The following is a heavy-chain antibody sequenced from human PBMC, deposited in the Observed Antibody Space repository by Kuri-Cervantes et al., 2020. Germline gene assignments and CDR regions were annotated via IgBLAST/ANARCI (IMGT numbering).Heavy chain of an antibody. Sequence: GESLKISCAASGFTFSIYSMTWVRQAPGKGLEWLSYISTSSRTIYYAGSLKGRFTISRDNAKNSLYLQMNSLRAEDTAIYYCVSRVYSNYYFDYWGQGALVTVSS. CDR2: ISTSSRTI. V-gene: IGHV3-48*01. CDR1: GFTFSIYS. D-gene: IGHD4-11*01. J-gene: IGHJ4*02. CDR3: VSRVYSNYYFDY.